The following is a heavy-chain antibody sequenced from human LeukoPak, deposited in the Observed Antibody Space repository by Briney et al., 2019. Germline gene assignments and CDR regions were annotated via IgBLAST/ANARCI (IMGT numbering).Heavy chain of an antibody. Sequence: SETLSLTCTVSGGSITSYYWSWIRQPPGKGLEYIGYIYYSGSTNYNPSLKSRVTISVDTSKNHFSLKLYSVTAADTAVYYCARGGGSRYYDSSGYVYYFDYWGQGTLVTVSS. CDR2: IYYSGST. D-gene: IGHD3-22*01. CDR1: GGSITSYY. V-gene: IGHV4-59*08. CDR3: ARGGGSRYYDSSGYVYYFDY. J-gene: IGHJ4*02.